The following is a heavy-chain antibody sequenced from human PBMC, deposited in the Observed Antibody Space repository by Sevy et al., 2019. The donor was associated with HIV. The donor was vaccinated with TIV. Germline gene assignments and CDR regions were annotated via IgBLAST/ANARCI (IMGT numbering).Heavy chain of an antibody. CDR1: GFTFSDYY. J-gene: IGHJ5*02. CDR2: ISSSGSTI. Sequence: GGSLRLSCAASGFTFSDYYMSWIRQAPGKGLEWVSYISSSGSTIYYAYSVKGRFTISRDNAKNSLYLQMNSLRAEDTAVYYCARVPSDCSSTSCHDWFDPWGQGTLVTVSS. D-gene: IGHD2-2*01. V-gene: IGHV3-11*01. CDR3: ARVPSDCSSTSCHDWFDP.